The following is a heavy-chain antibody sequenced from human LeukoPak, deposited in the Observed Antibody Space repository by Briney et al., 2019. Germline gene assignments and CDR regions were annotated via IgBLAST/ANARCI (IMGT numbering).Heavy chain of an antibody. Sequence: PSETLSLTCTVSGGSISSYYWSWIRQPPGKGLEWIGYIYYSGSTNYNPSLKCRVTISVDTSKNQFSLKLSSVTAADTAVYYCARTPTYYYDSSGYYVNYYYMDVWGKGTTVTVSS. CDR2: IYYSGST. V-gene: IGHV4-59*08. CDR3: ARTPTYYYDSSGYYVNYYYMDV. CDR1: GGSISSYY. J-gene: IGHJ6*03. D-gene: IGHD3-22*01.